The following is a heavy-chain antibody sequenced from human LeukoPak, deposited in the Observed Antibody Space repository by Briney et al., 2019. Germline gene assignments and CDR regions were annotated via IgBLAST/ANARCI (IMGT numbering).Heavy chain of an antibody. Sequence: SVKVSCKASGGTFSSYAISWVRQAPGQGLEWMGGIIPIFGTANYAQKFQGRVTITADESTSTAYMELSSLRSEDTAVYYCAMKYSGYVGGPFDAFDIWGQGTMVTVSS. V-gene: IGHV1-69*13. D-gene: IGHD5-12*01. J-gene: IGHJ3*02. CDR3: AMKYSGYVGGPFDAFDI. CDR2: IIPIFGTA. CDR1: GGTFSSYA.